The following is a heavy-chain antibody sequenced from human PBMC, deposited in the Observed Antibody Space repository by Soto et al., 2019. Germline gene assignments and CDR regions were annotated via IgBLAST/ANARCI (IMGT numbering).Heavy chain of an antibody. CDR3: ARANDFWSGYFVMDV. J-gene: IGHJ6*03. CDR1: GFTFSDHY. Sequence: GGSLRLSCAASGFTFSDHYMDWVRQAPGKGLEWVGRPRNKAKSYTTEYAASVKGRFTISRDDSKNSLYLQMNSLKIEDTAVYYCARANDFWSGYFVMDVWGKGTTVTVSS. V-gene: IGHV3-72*01. CDR2: PRNKAKSYTT. D-gene: IGHD3-3*01.